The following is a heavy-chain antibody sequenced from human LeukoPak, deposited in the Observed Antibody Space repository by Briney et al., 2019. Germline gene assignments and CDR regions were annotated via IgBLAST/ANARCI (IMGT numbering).Heavy chain of an antibody. D-gene: IGHD5-24*01. J-gene: IGHJ4*02. CDR1: GGSISSSSYY. CDR2: VYYSGTT. V-gene: IGHV4-39*01. Sequence: PSETLSLTCTVSGGSISSSSYYWGWIRQPPGKGLQWIGTVYYSGTTYYDPSLKSRVTISVDTSKNQFSLRPNSVTAADTAVYYCARLATIRGKSPDYWGQGTLVTVSS. CDR3: ARLATIRGKSPDY.